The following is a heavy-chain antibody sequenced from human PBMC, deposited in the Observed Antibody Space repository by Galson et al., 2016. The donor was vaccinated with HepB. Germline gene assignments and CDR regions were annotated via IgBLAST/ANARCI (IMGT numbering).Heavy chain of an antibody. CDR1: GFTFSGFA. Sequence: SLRLSCAASGFTFSGFAMHWVRQAPGKGLEWVAIIWFDGSNKYSADSVKGRFTISRDNSKNTLYLQMNSLRADDTAVYYCAKSLYGGNFWGQGTLVTVSS. J-gene: IGHJ4*02. D-gene: IGHD4-23*01. CDR3: AKSLYGGNF. V-gene: IGHV3-33*06. CDR2: IWFDGSNK.